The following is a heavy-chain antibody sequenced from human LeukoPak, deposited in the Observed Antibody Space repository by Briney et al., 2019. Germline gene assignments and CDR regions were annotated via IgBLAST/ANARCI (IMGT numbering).Heavy chain of an antibody. V-gene: IGHV4-38-2*02. Sequence: KPSETLSLTCTVSGYSISSGYYWGWIRQPPGKGLEWIGSIYHSGSTYYNPSLKSRLSISVDTSKNQFSLKLSSVTAADTAVYYCARQPVGAARYFDHWGQEPWSPSPQ. CDR1: GYSISSGYY. CDR3: ARQPVGAARYFDH. CDR2: IYHSGST. D-gene: IGHD1-26*01. J-gene: IGHJ4*01.